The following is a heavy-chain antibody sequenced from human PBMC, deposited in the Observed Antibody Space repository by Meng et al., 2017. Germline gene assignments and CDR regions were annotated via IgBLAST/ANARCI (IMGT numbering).Heavy chain of an antibody. CDR2: IYYSGTT. CDR3: ASFSRSY. J-gene: IGHJ4*02. CDR1: GDSISGFY. Sequence: SETLSLTCTVSGDSISGFYWSWIRQPPGKGLEWIGYIYYSGTTNYNPSLKSRVTISMDTSKNQFSLKLSSVTAADTAVYYCASFSRSYWGQGTLVTVSS. V-gene: IGHV4-59*01. D-gene: IGHD3-3*01.